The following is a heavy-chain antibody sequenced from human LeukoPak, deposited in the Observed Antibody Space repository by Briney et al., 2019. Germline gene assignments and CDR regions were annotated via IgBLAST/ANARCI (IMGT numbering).Heavy chain of an antibody. CDR3: ATRYFYIGSRYYYGYFFDY. CDR1: GFIVSESY. D-gene: IGHD3-22*01. V-gene: IGHV3-53*01. Sequence: GGSLRLSCAASGFIVSESYMGWVRQAPGKGLEWVSVIYKDGSPHYADSAKGRFTISRDSSKNALYLQMNSLRAEDTAMYYCATRYFYIGSRYYYGYFFDYWGQGTLVTVSS. J-gene: IGHJ4*02. CDR2: IYKDGSP.